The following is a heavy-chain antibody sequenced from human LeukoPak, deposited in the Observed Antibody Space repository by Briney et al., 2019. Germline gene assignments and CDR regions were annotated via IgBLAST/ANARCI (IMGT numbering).Heavy chain of an antibody. V-gene: IGHV4-59*01. CDR3: ARAHPVHCINGLCPFDY. CDR2: IYYSGST. CDR1: GGSISSSY. D-gene: IGHD2-8*01. J-gene: IGHJ4*02. Sequence: SETRSLTCTVSGGSISSSYWSWIRQPPAKGVEWIGYIYYSGSTNYNPALKSRVTISVDTSKNQFSLKLSSVTAADTAVYYCARAHPVHCINGLCPFDYWGQGTLVTVSS.